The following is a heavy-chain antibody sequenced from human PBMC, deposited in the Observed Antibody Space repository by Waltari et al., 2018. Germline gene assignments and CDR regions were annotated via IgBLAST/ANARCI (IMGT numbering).Heavy chain of an antibody. V-gene: IGHV1-8*01. Sequence: QVQLVQSGAEVKKPGASVKVSCKASGYTFPSYDIYWVRQATGQGLEWMGWRNPNSGNTGYEQKCQGTVTMTRNTSISTAYMELSSLRSEDTAVYYCARGRVKYGVRGMEVWGQGTTVTVSS. D-gene: IGHD1-1*01. CDR2: RNPNSGNT. CDR1: GYTFPSYD. CDR3: ARGRVKYGVRGMEV. J-gene: IGHJ6*02.